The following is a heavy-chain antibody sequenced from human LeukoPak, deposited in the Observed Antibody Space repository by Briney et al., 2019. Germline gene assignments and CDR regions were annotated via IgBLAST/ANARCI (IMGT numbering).Heavy chain of an antibody. CDR1: GGSFSGYY. V-gene: IGHV4-34*01. D-gene: IGHD6-19*01. J-gene: IGHJ4*02. Sequence: KPSETLSLTCAVYGGSFSGYYWSWIRQPPGKGLEWIGEINHSGSTNYNPSLKSRVTISVDTSKNQFSLKLSSVTAADTAVYYCARRRGWSIDYWGQGTLVTVSS. CDR3: ARRRGWSIDY. CDR2: INHSGST.